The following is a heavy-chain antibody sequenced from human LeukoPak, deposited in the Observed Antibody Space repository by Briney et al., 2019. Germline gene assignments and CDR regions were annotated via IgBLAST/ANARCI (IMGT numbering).Heavy chain of an antibody. Sequence: SQTLSLTCTVSGGSISSGDYYWSWIRQPPGKGLEWIGYIYYSGSTYYNPSLKSRVTISVDISKNQCSLKLSSVTAADTAVYYCARGSSGYLGGYWGQGTLVTVSS. CDR3: ARGSSGYLGGY. CDR1: GGSISSGDYY. J-gene: IGHJ4*02. D-gene: IGHD3-22*01. V-gene: IGHV4-30-4*08. CDR2: IYYSGST.